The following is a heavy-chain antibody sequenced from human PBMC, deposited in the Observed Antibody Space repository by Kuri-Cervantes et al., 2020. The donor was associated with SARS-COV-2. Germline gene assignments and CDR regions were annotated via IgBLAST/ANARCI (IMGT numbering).Heavy chain of an antibody. Sequence: GGSLRLSCAASGFTFNSYSMNWVRQAPGKGLEWVSSISTSSSYIYYADSVKGRFTISRDTAKNSLYLQMHSLRAEDTAVYYCARTGLPGWYYYYGMDVWGQGTTVTVSS. V-gene: IGHV3-21*01. CDR2: ISTSSSYI. D-gene: IGHD2-15*01. J-gene: IGHJ6*02. CDR1: GFTFNSYS. CDR3: ARTGLPGWYYYYGMDV.